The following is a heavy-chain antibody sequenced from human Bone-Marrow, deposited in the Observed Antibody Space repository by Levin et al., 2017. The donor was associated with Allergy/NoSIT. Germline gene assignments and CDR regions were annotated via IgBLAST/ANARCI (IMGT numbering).Heavy chain of an antibody. D-gene: IGHD3-3*01. Sequence: SETLSLTCSVSGGSIRNYYWSWIRQPPGKGLEWIGFIYSSGNTSYNPSLQSRVSISVDTSKNQFSLKVRSVTAADTAVYYCARSGGFDFWSAYANYWGQGTLVTVSS. CDR2: IYSSGNT. CDR3: ARSGGFDFWSAYANY. CDR1: GGSIRNYY. V-gene: IGHV4-59*01. J-gene: IGHJ4*02.